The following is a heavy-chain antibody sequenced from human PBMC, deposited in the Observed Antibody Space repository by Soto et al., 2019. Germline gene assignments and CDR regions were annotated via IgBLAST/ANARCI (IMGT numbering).Heavy chain of an antibody. CDR2: ITTSGSTI. J-gene: IGHJ4*02. CDR3: ARVSGQWLLSY. D-gene: IGHD6-19*01. CDR1: GFTFSDYY. Sequence: QVQLVESGGGLVKPGGSLRLSCAASGFTFSDYYMSWIRQAPGKRLEWISYITTSGSTIYYADSVKGRFTISRDNAKNSLFLQMNSLRAEDTAIYYCARVSGQWLLSYWGQGTLVTVSS. V-gene: IGHV3-11*01.